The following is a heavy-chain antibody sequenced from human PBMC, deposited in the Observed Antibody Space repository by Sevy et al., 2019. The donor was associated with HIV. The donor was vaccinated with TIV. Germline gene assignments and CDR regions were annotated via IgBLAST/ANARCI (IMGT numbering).Heavy chain of an antibody. CDR3: VRGMVLTPRYFDY. V-gene: IGHV3-72*01. CDR1: GFTFSDHY. J-gene: IGHJ4*02. D-gene: IGHD2-8*01. CDR2: TRNKANSYTT. Sequence: GSLRLSCAASGFTFSDHYMDWVRQAPGKGLEWVGHTRNKANSYTTEYAASVKGRFTISRDDSKNSLYLQMNSLKTEDTAVYYCVRGMVLTPRYFDYWGQGTLVTVSS.